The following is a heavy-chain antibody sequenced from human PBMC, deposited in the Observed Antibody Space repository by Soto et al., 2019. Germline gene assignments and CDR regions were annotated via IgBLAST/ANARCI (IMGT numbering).Heavy chain of an antibody. CDR3: VRDRGYQSGFFGS. D-gene: IGHD3-10*01. CDR2: IYSDGTT. V-gene: IGHV4-4*07. CDR1: GGSISGYY. Sequence: PSETLSLTCIVSGGSISGYYWSWIRQPAGKELEWIGRIYSDGTTNYNPSLKGRGTMSVDTSKKQISLKLTSVTAADTAMYYCVRDRGYQSGFFGSWGQGALVTVSA. J-gene: IGHJ5*02.